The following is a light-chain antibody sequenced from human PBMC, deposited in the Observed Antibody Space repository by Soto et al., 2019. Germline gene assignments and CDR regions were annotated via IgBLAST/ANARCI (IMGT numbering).Light chain of an antibody. Sequence: EIVLTPSPGTLSLSPGDSATLYCRASQTVISDYLTWYQQTPGQAPRLLIYGASSRATDTPDRFSGRGSGTDFSLTISRLEPGDFAVYYCQVYGNSMWTFGQGTKVDIK. CDR3: QVYGNSMWT. V-gene: IGKV3-20*01. CDR1: QTVISDY. CDR2: GAS. J-gene: IGKJ1*01.